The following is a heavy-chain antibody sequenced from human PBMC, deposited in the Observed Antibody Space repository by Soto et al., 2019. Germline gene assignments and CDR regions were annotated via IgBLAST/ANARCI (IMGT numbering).Heavy chain of an antibody. D-gene: IGHD1-26*01. CDR1: GFTFSRYG. V-gene: IGHV3-33*01. CDR3: ARSGATGLFHLDY. J-gene: IGHJ4*02. Sequence: TGGSLRLSCPPPGFTFSRYGMHWVRQAPGKGLEWVAVIWYDGNKKYYADSVKGRFAISRDNSKNTLYLQMNSLRAEDTAAYFCARSGATGLFHLDYWGQGTQVTVSS. CDR2: IWYDGNKK.